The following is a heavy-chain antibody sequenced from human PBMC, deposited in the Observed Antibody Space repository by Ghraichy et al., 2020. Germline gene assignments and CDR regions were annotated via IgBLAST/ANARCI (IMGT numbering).Heavy chain of an antibody. CDR2: IKQDGSEK. CDR3: ARDGYYDFWSGYWYGMDV. V-gene: IGHV3-7*01. J-gene: IGHJ6*02. CDR1: GFTFSSYW. D-gene: IGHD3-3*01. Sequence: ESLNISCAASGFTFSSYWMSWVRQAPGKGLEWVANIKQDGSEKYYVDSVKGRFTISRDNAKNSLYLQMNSLRAEDTAVYYCARDGYYDFWSGYWYGMDVWGQGTTVTVSS.